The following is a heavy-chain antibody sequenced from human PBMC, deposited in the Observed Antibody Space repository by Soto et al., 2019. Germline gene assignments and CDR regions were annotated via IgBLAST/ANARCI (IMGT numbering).Heavy chain of an antibody. J-gene: IGHJ4*02. CDR3: ARDGTAHPYGSGSYCFY. CDR2: IIPIFGTA. V-gene: IGHV1-69*13. Sequence: GASVKVSCKASGGTFSSYAISWVRQAPGQGLEWMGGIIPIFGTANYAQKFQGRVTITADESTSTAYMELSSLRSEDTAVYYCARDGTAHPYGSGSYCFYWGQGTLVTVSS. CDR1: GGTFSSYA. D-gene: IGHD3-10*01.